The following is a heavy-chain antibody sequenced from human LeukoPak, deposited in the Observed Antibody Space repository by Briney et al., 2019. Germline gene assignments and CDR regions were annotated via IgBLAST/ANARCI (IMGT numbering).Heavy chain of an antibody. V-gene: IGHV1-69*05. CDR2: IIPIFGTA. CDR3: ASPSRYYDILTGSITFDY. Sequence: ASVKVSCKASGGTFSSYAISWVRQAPGQGLEWMGGIIPIFGTANYAQKFQGRVTITTDESTSTAYMELSSLRSEDTAVYYCASPSRYYDILTGSITFDYWGQGTLVTVSS. D-gene: IGHD3-9*01. CDR1: GGTFSSYA. J-gene: IGHJ4*02.